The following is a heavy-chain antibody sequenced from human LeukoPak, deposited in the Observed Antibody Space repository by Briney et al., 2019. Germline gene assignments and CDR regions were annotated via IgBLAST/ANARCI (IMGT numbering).Heavy chain of an antibody. V-gene: IGHV4-61*01. CDR2: IYYSGST. CDR1: GGSISSGFYY. CDR3: ARLQYSSSSANFDY. J-gene: IGHJ4*02. Sequence: SETLSLTCTVSGGSISSGFYYWSWIRQPPGKGLEWIGYIYYSGSTNYNPSLKSRVTISVDTSKNQFSLKLSSVTAADTAVYYCARLQYSSSSANFDYWGQGTLVTVSS. D-gene: IGHD6-6*01.